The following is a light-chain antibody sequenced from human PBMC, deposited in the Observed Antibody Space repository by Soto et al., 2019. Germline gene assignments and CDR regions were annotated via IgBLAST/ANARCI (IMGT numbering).Light chain of an antibody. CDR3: SSWDDIMNGYV. J-gene: IGLJ1*01. CDR2: SNS. V-gene: IGLV1-44*01. Sequence: QSVLTQPPSTSGTPGQRVTISCSGSSSNIGGNTVTWYQQLPGAAPKLLIFSNSLRPSGIPDRFSGSKSGTSASLAISGLRSEDEADYYCSSWDDIMNGYVFGTGTKVTAL. CDR1: SSNIGGNT.